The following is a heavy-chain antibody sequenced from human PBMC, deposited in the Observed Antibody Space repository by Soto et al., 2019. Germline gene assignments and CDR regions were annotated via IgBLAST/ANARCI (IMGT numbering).Heavy chain of an antibody. V-gene: IGHV3-33*01. CDR3: ARDLSTGSLDY. CDR2: LWSDGSNK. CDR1: GFTFRGYG. D-gene: IGHD3-9*01. J-gene: IGHJ4*02. Sequence: GGSLRLSCAASGFTFRGYGFHLVRQAPGKGLEWVAVLWSDGSNKAYADSVKGRFTISRDESRNTVHLQMNSLRVEDTAVYYCARDLSTGSLDYGGQGTLLTVSS.